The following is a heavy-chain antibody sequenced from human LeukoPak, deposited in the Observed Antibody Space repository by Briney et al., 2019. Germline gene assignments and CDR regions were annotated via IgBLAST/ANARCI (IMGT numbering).Heavy chain of an antibody. D-gene: IGHD3-9*01. Sequence: SETLSLTCTVSGGSISSYYRSWIRQPPGKGLEWIGYIYYGGSTIYNPSPESRVTISVDTSKNQFSLKLDSLTPTDTAIFYFPRYKDCDSITHGHFDYWGQGILVTVSS. CDR2: IYYGGST. J-gene: IGHJ4*02. CDR1: GGSISSYY. CDR3: PRYKDCDSITHGHFDY. V-gene: IGHV4-59*08.